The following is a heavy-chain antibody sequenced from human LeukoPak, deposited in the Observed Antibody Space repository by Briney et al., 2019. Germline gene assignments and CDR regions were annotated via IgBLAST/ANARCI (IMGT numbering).Heavy chain of an antibody. V-gene: IGHV1-2*02. Sequence: ASVKVSCKAPGYTFTGYYMYWVRQAPGQGLEWMGWINPNSGGTKYGQKFQGRIIMTSDTSTSTAYMELSSLTSDATAVFYCATVSVSSSSGFDYWGQGPLVTVSS. CDR1: GYTFTGYY. CDR2: INPNSGGT. J-gene: IGHJ4*02. CDR3: ATVSVSSSSGFDY. D-gene: IGHD6-6*01.